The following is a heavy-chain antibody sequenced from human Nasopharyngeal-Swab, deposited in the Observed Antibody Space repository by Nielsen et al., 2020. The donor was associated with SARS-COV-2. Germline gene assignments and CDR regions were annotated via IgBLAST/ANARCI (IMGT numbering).Heavy chain of an antibody. CDR3: ARGEVTTMGY. CDR2: INSDGSYT. CDR1: GFSFSSYW. V-gene: IGHV3-74*01. Sequence: GESLKISCAASGFSFSSYWMHWVRQAPGKGLVWVSRINSDGSYTSYADSVKGRFTISRDNAKNTLYLQMNSLRAEDTAVYYCARGEVTTMGYWGQGTLVTVSS. D-gene: IGHD4-17*01. J-gene: IGHJ4*02.